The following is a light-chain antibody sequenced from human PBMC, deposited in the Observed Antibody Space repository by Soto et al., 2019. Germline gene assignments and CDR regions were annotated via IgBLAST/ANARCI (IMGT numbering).Light chain of an antibody. CDR2: STN. CDR1: PGAVTSGSY. CDR3: LLYYGGVRV. J-gene: IGLJ2*01. Sequence: QAVVTQEPSLTVSPGGTVTLTCASSPGAVTSGSYANWFQQRPGQAPRPLIYSTNKKHSWAPARFSGSLLGGKAALTLSGVQPEDEADYYCLLYYGGVRVFGGGTKLTVL. V-gene: IGLV7-43*01.